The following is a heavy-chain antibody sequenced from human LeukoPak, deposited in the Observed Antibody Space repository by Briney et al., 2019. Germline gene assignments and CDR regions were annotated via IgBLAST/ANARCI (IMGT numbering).Heavy chain of an antibody. J-gene: IGHJ5*02. CDR2: IYYSGST. V-gene: IGHV4-61*01. Sequence: PSETLSLTCTVSGGSISSGSYYWSWIRQPPGKGLEWIGYIYYSGSTNYNPSLKSRVTISVDTSKNQFSLKLSSVTAADTAVYYCARVGQFDPWGQGTLVTVSS. CDR1: GGSISSGSYY. CDR3: ARVGQFDP.